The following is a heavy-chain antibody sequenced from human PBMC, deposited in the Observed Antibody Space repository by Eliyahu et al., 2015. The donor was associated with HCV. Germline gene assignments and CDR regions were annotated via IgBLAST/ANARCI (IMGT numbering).Heavy chain of an antibody. CDR3: ARDIVVVPAAIWGYYGMDV. Sequence: QVQLVQSGAEVKKPGSSVKVSCKASGGTFSSYAISWVRQAPGQGLEWMGGIIPIFGTANYAQKFQGRVTITADESTSTAYMELSSLRSEDTAVYYCARDIVVVPAAIWGYYGMDVWGQGTTVTVSS. CDR2: IIPIFGTA. D-gene: IGHD2-2*01. CDR1: GGTFSSYA. J-gene: IGHJ6*02. V-gene: IGHV1-69*01.